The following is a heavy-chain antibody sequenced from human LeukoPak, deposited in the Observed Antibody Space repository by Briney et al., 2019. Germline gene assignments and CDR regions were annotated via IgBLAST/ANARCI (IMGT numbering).Heavy chain of an antibody. J-gene: IGHJ4*02. D-gene: IGHD6-19*01. CDR3: AKEGSSGWYSFFDY. CDR2: ISASGGST. CDR1: GFTFSSYA. Sequence: GGSLRLSCAASGFTFSSYAMSWVRQASGKGLEWVSAISASGGSTYYADSVKGRFTISRDKSRNTLYLQMTSLRAEDTAVYYCAKEGSSGWYSFFDYWGPGTLVTVSS. V-gene: IGHV3-23*01.